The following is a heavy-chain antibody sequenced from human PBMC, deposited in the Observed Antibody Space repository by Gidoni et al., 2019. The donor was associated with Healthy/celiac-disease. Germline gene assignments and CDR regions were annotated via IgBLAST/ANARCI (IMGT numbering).Heavy chain of an antibody. CDR2: IDWDDDK. V-gene: IGHV2-70*01. D-gene: IGHD5-18*01. CDR1: GFSPSTNGLC. J-gene: IGHJ6*02. CDR3: ARIPGYSYGTAYYYYGMDV. Sequence: QVTLRESGPALVKHTQTLPLTSDFSGFSPSTNGLCMSWIRQPPGNALEWLALIDWDDDKYYSTSLKTRLTSSKDTAKNQVVLTMTNMDTVDTATYYCARIPGYSYGTAYYYYGMDVWGQGTTVTVSS.